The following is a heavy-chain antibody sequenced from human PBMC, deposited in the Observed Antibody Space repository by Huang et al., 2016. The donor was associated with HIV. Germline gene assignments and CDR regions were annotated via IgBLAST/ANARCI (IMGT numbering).Heavy chain of an antibody. D-gene: IGHD6-19*01. J-gene: IGHJ3*02. V-gene: IGHV3-7*01. Sequence: EVQLVESWGGLVQPGVSLRLSCVGTGFTFSSYWMTWVRQAPGTGLEWVANIRQRGSERYYADSVKGRFTISRDNAKNSVYLQMNSLRAEDTAVYYCARPYSTGWYGAFDTWGQGTMVTVSS. CDR2: IRQRGSER. CDR1: GFTFSSYW. CDR3: ARPYSTGWYGAFDT.